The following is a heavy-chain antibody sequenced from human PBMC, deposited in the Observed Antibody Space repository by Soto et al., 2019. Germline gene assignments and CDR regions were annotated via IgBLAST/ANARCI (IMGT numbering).Heavy chain of an antibody. CDR2: IYYSGST. CDR3: ARSRITIFGVVTYYFDY. D-gene: IGHD3-3*01. J-gene: IGHJ4*02. Sequence: PSETLSLTCTVSGGSISSSSYYWGWIRQPPGKGLEWIGSIYYSGSTYYNPSLKSRVTISVDTSKNQFSLKLSSVTAADTAVYYCARSRITIFGVVTYYFDYWGQATLVTVSS. V-gene: IGHV4-39*01. CDR1: GGSISSSSYY.